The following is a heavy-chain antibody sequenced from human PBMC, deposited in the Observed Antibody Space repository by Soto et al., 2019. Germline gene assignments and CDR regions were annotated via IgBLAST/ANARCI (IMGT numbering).Heavy chain of an antibody. CDR1: GGSISSYY. J-gene: IGHJ5*02. V-gene: IGHV4-59*12. CDR3: ASSGYSSSSGWFDP. Sequence: SETLSLTCTVSGGSISSYYWSWIRQPPGKGLEWIGYIYYSGSTNYNPSLKSRVTISVDTSKNQFSLKLSSVTAADTAVYYCASSGYSSSSGWFDPWGQGTLVTVSS. CDR2: IYYSGST. D-gene: IGHD6-6*01.